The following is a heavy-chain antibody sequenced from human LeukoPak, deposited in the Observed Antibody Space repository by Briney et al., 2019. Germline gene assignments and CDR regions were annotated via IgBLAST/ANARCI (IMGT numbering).Heavy chain of an antibody. CDR2: IYYSGST. Sequence: PSETLSLTCTVSGGSISSYYWSWIRQPPGKGLEWIGYIYYSGSTNYNPSLKSRVTISVDTSKNQFSLKLSSVTAADTAVYYCARTYYYGSWSYSLDYWGQGTLVTVSS. D-gene: IGHD3-10*01. J-gene: IGHJ4*02. V-gene: IGHV4-59*01. CDR1: GGSISSYY. CDR3: ARTYYYGSWSYSLDY.